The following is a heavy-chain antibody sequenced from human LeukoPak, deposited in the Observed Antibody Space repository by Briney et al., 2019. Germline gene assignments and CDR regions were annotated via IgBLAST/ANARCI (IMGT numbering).Heavy chain of an antibody. Sequence: TGGSLRLSCAASGFTFSSYGMSWVRQAPGKGLEWVSYISSSSSTIYYADSVKGRFTISRDNAKNSLYLQMNSLRAEDTAVYYCARDPKTSGRDYYYMDVWGKGTTVTVSS. CDR3: ARDPKTSGRDYYYMDV. J-gene: IGHJ6*03. V-gene: IGHV3-48*01. CDR2: ISSSSSTI. D-gene: IGHD3-10*01. CDR1: GFTFSSYG.